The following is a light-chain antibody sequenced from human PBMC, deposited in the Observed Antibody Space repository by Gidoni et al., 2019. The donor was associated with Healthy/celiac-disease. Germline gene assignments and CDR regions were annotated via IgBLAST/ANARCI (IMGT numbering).Light chain of an antibody. J-gene: IGLJ3*02. CDR2: GNS. Sequence: QSVLTQPTSVSGAPGPRVPISCTGSRSNIGAGYDVKWYHHLPGTAPKPLIYGNSNRPSGVPDRFSGSKSGTSASLAITGLQAEDEADYYCQSYDRSLSGWVFGGGTKLPVL. V-gene: IGLV1-40*01. CDR3: QSYDRSLSGWV. CDR1: RSNIGAGYD.